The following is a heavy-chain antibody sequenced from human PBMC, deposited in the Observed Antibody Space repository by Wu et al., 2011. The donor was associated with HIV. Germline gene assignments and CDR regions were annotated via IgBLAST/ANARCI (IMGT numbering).Heavy chain of an antibody. V-gene: IGHV1-2*02. D-gene: IGHD2-21*01. CDR3: ARDLSRNCGGDCYPRGY. J-gene: IGHJ4*03. CDR1: GYTFTGYY. CDR2: INPNSGGT. Sequence: QVQLVQSGAEVKKPGASVKVSCKASGYTFTGYYMHWVRQAPGQGLEWMAWINPNSGGTKYAQKFQGRVTMTRDTSISTAFMQLSRLTSDDTAVYYCARDLSRNCGGDCYPRGYWGQGPWSTVSS.